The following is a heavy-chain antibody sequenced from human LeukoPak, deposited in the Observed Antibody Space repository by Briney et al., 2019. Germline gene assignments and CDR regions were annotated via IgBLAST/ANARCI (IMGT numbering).Heavy chain of an antibody. V-gene: IGHV5-51*01. CDR3: ARRASSDQRSFDL. D-gene: IGHD2-2*01. CDR2: INPGDSDT. CDR1: GYSFPTYW. J-gene: IGHJ4*02. Sequence: GESLKICCKGSGYSFPTYWIGWVRQMPGKGLEWMGLINPGDSDTRYRPSFQGQVTISADKSISTAYLQWSSLKASDTAMYYCARRASSDQRSFDLWGQGTLVTVSS.